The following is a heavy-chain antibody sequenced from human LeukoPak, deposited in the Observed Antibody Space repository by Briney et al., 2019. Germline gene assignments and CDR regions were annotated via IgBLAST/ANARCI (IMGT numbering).Heavy chain of an antibody. CDR3: ARIPGAGYFDY. J-gene: IGHJ4*02. CDR1: GGSISSGGYY. D-gene: IGHD6-13*01. CDR2: IYYSGST. V-gene: IGHV4-31*03. Sequence: SSETLSLTCTVSGGSISSGGYYWSWIRQHPGKGLEWIGYIYYSGSTYYNPSLKSRVTISVDTSKNQFSLKLSSVTAADTAVYYCARIPGAGYFDYWGQGTLVTVSS.